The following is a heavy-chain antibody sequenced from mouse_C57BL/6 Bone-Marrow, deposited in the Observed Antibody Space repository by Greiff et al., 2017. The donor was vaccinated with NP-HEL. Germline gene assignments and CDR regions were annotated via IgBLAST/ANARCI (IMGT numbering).Heavy chain of an antibody. Sequence: VQLVESVAELVRPGASVKLSCTASGFNIKNTYMHWVKQRPEQGLEWIGRIDPANGNTKYAPKFQGKATITADTSSNTAYLQLSSLTSEDTAIYYCAGVTTVVADAMDYWGQGTSVTVSS. D-gene: IGHD1-1*01. CDR3: AGVTTVVADAMDY. CDR2: IDPANGNT. J-gene: IGHJ4*01. V-gene: IGHV14-3*01. CDR1: GFNIKNTY.